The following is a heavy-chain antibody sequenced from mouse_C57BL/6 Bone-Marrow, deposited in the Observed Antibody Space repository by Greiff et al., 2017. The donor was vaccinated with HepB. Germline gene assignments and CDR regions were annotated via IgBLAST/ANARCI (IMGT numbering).Heavy chain of an antibody. J-gene: IGHJ4*01. V-gene: IGHV2-5*01. D-gene: IGHD2-4*01. CDR1: GFSLTSYG. CDR3: ANYDYDGDYYAMDY. CDR2: IWRGGST. Sequence: QVQLQQSGPGLVQPSQSLPITCTVSGFSLTSYGVHWVRQSPGKGLEWLGVIWRGGSTDYNAAFMSRLSITKDNSKSQVFFKMNSLQADDTAIYYCANYDYDGDYYAMDYWGQGTSVTVSS.